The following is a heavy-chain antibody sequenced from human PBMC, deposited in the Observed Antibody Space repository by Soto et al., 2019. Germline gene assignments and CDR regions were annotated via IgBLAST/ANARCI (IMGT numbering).Heavy chain of an antibody. CDR2: IKSKTDGGTT. CDR3: TTAEGYYYFWSGYYYFDY. CDR1: GFTFSNAW. D-gene: IGHD3-3*01. J-gene: IGHJ4*02. V-gene: IGHV3-15*07. Sequence: EVQLVESGGGLVKPGGSLRLSCAASGFTFSNAWMNWVRQAPGKGLEWVGRIKSKTDGGTTDYAAPVKGRFTISRDDSKTTLYLQMNSLKTEDTAVYYCTTAEGYYYFWSGYYYFDYWGQGTLVTVSS.